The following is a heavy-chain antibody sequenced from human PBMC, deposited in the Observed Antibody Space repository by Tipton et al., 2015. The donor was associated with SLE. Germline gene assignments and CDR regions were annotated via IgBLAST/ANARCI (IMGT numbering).Heavy chain of an antibody. Sequence: LRLSCTVSGFSISSYYWGWIRQPPGKGLEWLGTIYHSGTTYYNPSLKSRLTLSIDTSKNQFSLRLISVTAADTAVYYCARESIWGQGTMVTVSS. CDR1: GFSISSYY. CDR2: IYHSGTT. CDR3: ARESI. J-gene: IGHJ3*02. V-gene: IGHV4-38-2*02.